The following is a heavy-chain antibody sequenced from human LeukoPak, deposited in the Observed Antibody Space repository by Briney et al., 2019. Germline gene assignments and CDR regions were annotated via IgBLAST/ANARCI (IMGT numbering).Heavy chain of an antibody. V-gene: IGHV4-61*02. CDR1: GGSISSGSYY. D-gene: IGHD6-19*01. J-gene: IGHJ4*02. CDR2: IYTSGST. Sequence: SETLSLTCTVSGGSISSGSYYWSWIRQPAGKGLEWTGRIYTSGSTHYNPSLKSRVTISVDTSKNQFSLKLSSVTAADTAVYYCAKVSGSGWYYFDYWGQGTLVTVSS. CDR3: AKVSGSGWYYFDY.